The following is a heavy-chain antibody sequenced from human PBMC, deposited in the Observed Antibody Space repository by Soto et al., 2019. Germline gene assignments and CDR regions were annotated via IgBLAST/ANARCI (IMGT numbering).Heavy chain of an antibody. V-gene: IGHV4-30-4*01. CDR3: ARDTMIRGVIIGTDY. Sequence: QVQLQESGPGLVKPSQTLSLTCTVSGGSISSGDYYWSWIRQPPGKGLEWIWYTYSSVTTYYNPSLKSRVTISLDTSKNQLSLKLSSVTAADTAVYYGARDTMIRGVIIGTDYWGQGTLVTVSS. CDR1: GGSISSGDYY. J-gene: IGHJ4*02. D-gene: IGHD3-10*01. CDR2: TYSSVTT.